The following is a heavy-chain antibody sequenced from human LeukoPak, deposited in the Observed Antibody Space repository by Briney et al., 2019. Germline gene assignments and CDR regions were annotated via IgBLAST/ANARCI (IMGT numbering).Heavy chain of an antibody. CDR2: ISGSGVTT. D-gene: IGHD3-22*01. CDR1: GFTFSSYA. J-gene: IGHJ4*02. V-gene: IGHV3-23*01. Sequence: GGSLRLSSAASGFTFSSYAMTWVRQAPENGLEWVSGISGSGVTTYYADSVKGRFTISRDNSKNTLYLQMNSLRAEDTAVYYCAKASYYYDSSGYLDYWGQGTLVTVSS. CDR3: AKASYYYDSSGYLDY.